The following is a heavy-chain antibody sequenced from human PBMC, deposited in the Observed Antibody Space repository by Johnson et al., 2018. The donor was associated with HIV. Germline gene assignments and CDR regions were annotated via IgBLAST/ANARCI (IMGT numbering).Heavy chain of an antibody. D-gene: IGHD3-9*01. Sequence: VQLVESGGGVVQPGGSLRLSCAASGFTFSNAWMSWVRQAPGKGLEWVGRFKGKTDGGTTDYAAPVKGRFTISREDSKNTLYLQMNSLKAEDTAVYYCARGGPTDWEYDAFDIWGQGTMVTVSS. J-gene: IGHJ3*02. CDR3: ARGGPTDWEYDAFDI. V-gene: IGHV3-15*01. CDR1: GFTFSNAW. CDR2: FKGKTDGGTT.